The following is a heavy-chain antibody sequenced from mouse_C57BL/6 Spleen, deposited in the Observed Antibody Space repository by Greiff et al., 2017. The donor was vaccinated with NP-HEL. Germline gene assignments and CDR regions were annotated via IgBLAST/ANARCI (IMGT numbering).Heavy chain of an antibody. CDR2: IDPSDSYT. J-gene: IGHJ2*01. Sequence: VQLQQPGAELVMPGASVKLSCKASGYTFTSYWMHWVKQRPGQGLEWIGEIDPSDSYTNYNQKFKGKSTLTVDKSSSTAYMQLSSLTSEDSAVYYCARWGYYYGSSYPYYFDYWGQGTTLTVSS. D-gene: IGHD1-1*01. CDR3: ARWGYYYGSSYPYYFDY. V-gene: IGHV1-69*01. CDR1: GYTFTSYW.